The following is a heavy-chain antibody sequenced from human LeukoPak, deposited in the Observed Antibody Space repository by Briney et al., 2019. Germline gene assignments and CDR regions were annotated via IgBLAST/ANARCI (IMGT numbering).Heavy chain of an antibody. CDR1: GFTFSDYY. V-gene: IGHV3-11*01. Sequence: GGSLRLSCAASGFTFSDYYMSWIRQAPGKGLEWVSYISSSGSTIYYADSVKGRFTISRDNAKNSLYLQMNSLRAEDTAVYYCAREGYDILTGYYTADYWGQGTLVTVSS. CDR2: ISSSGSTI. J-gene: IGHJ4*02. D-gene: IGHD3-9*01. CDR3: AREGYDILTGYYTADY.